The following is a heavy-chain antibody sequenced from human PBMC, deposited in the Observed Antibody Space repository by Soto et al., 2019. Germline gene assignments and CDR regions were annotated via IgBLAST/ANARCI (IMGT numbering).Heavy chain of an antibody. Sequence: QVQLVESGGGVVQSGRSLRLSCAASGFTFSTYGMHWVRQTPGKGLEWVAVIWFDGNNKFFADSVKGRFTISRDNSKNMLYLEMTSLRAEDTALYYCVRDRSGSYSFDYWGQGTLVTVSS. D-gene: IGHD1-26*01. V-gene: IGHV3-33*01. CDR1: GFTFSTYG. CDR3: VRDRSGSYSFDY. CDR2: IWFDGNNK. J-gene: IGHJ4*02.